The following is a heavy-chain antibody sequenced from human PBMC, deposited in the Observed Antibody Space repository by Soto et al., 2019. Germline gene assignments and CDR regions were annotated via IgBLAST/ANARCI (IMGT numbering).Heavy chain of an antibody. V-gene: IGHV3-30*02. CDR3: AGLYHYDSSGYYDY. Sequence: GGSLRLSCAASGFTFSSYGMHWVRQAPGKGLEWVAVIWYDGSNKYYADSVKGRVTMTRDTSTSTFHMELSSLTSEDTAVYYCAGLYHYDSSGYYDYWGQGTLVTVSS. CDR1: GFTFSSYG. CDR2: IWYDGSNK. D-gene: IGHD3-22*01. J-gene: IGHJ4*02.